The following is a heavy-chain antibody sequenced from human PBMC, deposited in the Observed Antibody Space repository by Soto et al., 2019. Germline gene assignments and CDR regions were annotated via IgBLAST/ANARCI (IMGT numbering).Heavy chain of an antibody. V-gene: IGHV3-23*01. CDR1: GFTFSSYA. J-gene: IGHJ6*02. D-gene: IGHD6-13*01. CDR3: AKASGYYYYYGMDV. Sequence: GGSLRLSCAASGFTFSSYAMSWVRQAPGKGLEWVSAISGSGGSTYYADSVKGRFTISRDNSKNTLYLQMNSLRAEDTAVYYCAKASGYYYYYGMDVWGQGTTVTVSS. CDR2: ISGSGGST.